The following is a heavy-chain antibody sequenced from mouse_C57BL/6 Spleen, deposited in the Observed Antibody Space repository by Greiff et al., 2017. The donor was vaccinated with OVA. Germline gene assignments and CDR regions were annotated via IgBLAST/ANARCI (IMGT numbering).Heavy chain of an antibody. D-gene: IGHD2-4*01. J-gene: IGHJ4*01. Sequence: QVHVKQPGAELVKPGASVKLSCKASGYTFTSYWMHWVKQRPGQGLEWIGMIHPNSGSTNYNEKFKSKATLTVDKSSSTAYMQLSSLTSEDSAVYYCARKGDYDYYYAMDYWGQGTSVTVSS. V-gene: IGHV1-64*01. CDR3: ARKGDYDYYYAMDY. CDR1: GYTFTSYW. CDR2: IHPNSGST.